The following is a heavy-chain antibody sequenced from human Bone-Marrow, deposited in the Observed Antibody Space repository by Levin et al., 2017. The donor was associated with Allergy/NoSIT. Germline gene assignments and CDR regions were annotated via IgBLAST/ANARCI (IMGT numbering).Heavy chain of an antibody. V-gene: IGHV1-2*02. CDR1: GYSFTGYY. Sequence: ASVKVSCKASGYSFTGYYMHWVRQAPGQGLEWMGWINPYSGDTNYAQNFQGRVTLTGDTSISTAYMELSSLRSDDTAVYFCARGYYGSGSFPSGPWGQGTLVTVSS. D-gene: IGHD3-10*01. J-gene: IGHJ5*02. CDR2: INPYSGDT. CDR3: ARGYYGSGSFPSGP.